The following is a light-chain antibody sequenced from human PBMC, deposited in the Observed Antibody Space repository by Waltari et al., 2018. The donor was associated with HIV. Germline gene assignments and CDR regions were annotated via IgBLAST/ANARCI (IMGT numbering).Light chain of an antibody. CDR1: QTLLHSNGYNY. J-gene: IGKJ2*01. CDR3: MQGLQTPPMYT. CDR2: LGS. Sequence: DIVLTQSPLSLSVPRGDPASISCRSNQTLLHSNGYNYLDWYQQKPGQSPQLLVYLGSSRASGISDRLSGSGSGTDFSLEISRVVSHRVGLDYCMQGLQTPPMYTFGQGTRLEI. V-gene: IGKV2-28*01.